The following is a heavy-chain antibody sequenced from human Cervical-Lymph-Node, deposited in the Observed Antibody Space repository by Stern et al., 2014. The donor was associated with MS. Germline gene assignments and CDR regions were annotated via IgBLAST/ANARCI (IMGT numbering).Heavy chain of an antibody. V-gene: IGHV1-69*06. CDR2: TAPVFNSG. D-gene: IGHD1-1*01. Sequence: VHLVESGAEVKKPGSSVRVSCKASGDTFTDYAISWVRQAPGQGPEWMGWTAPVFNSGDYAQKFQGRLSITSDKSRSTAYMELSSLTSEDTAVYYCAREVGSLAMDVWGQGTTVTVSS. CDR3: AREVGSLAMDV. J-gene: IGHJ6*01. CDR1: GDTFTDYA.